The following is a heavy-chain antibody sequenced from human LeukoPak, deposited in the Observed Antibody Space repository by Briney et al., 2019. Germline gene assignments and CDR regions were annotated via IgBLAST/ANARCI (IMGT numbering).Heavy chain of an antibody. Sequence: GGSLRLSCAASGFTFSSYGMHWVRQAPGKGLEWVAVIWYDGSNKYYADSVKGRFTISRDNSKNTLYLQMNSLRAEDTAVYYCARERLDWNAGDVGAFDIWGQGTMVTVSS. CDR3: ARERLDWNAGDVGAFDI. J-gene: IGHJ3*02. D-gene: IGHD1-1*01. CDR1: GFTFSSYG. CDR2: IWYDGSNK. V-gene: IGHV3-33*01.